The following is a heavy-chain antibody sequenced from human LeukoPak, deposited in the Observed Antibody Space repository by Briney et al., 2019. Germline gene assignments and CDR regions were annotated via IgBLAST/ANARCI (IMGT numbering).Heavy chain of an antibody. CDR1: GFTFSSYS. CDR2: ISSSSSTI. J-gene: IGHJ4*02. D-gene: IGHD3-22*01. V-gene: IGHV3-48*04. CDR3: ARNFGTYYYDSSGYPFDY. Sequence: GGSLRFSCAASGFTFSSYSMNWVRQAPGKGLEWVSYISSSSSTIYYADSVKGRFTISRDNAKNSLYLQMNSLRAEDTAVYYCARNFGTYYYDSSGYPFDYWGQGTLVTVSP.